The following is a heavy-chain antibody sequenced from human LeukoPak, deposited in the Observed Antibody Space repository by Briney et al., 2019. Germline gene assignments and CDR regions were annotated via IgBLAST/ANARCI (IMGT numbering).Heavy chain of an antibody. CDR3: ARGVTMVRGVHFDY. CDR1: GGSISSYY. Sequence: SETLSLTCTVSGGSISSYYWSWIRQPPGKGLEWIGSIYYSGSTYYNPSLKSRVTISVDTSKNQFSLKLSSVTAADTAVYYCARGVTMVRGVHFDYWGQGTLVTVSS. CDR2: IYYSGST. V-gene: IGHV4-59*12. D-gene: IGHD3-10*01. J-gene: IGHJ4*02.